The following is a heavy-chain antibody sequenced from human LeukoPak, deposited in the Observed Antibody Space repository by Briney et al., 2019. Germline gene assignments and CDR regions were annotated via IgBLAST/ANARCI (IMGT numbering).Heavy chain of an antibody. J-gene: IGHJ4*02. D-gene: IGHD3-16*02. CDR3: ARGYDYVWGSYRYGLGD. V-gene: IGHV4-59*01. Sequence: SETLSLTCTVSGGSISSYYWSWIRQPPGKGLEWIGYIYYSGSTNYNPSLKSRVTISVDTSKNQFSLKLSSVTAADTAVYYCARGYDYVWGSYRYGLGDWGQGTLVTVSS. CDR1: GGSISSYY. CDR2: IYYSGST.